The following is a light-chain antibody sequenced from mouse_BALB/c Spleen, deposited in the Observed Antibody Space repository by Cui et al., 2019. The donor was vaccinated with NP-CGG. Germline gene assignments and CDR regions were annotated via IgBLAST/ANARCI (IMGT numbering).Light chain of an antibody. CDR3: ALWYSNHWV. J-gene: IGLJ1*01. Sequence: AVGLRESAFTTSPGETVTLTCRSSTGTVTTSNYANWVQEKPDHVFTGLIGGTNNRPPGVPARFSGSLIGDKAALTITGAQTEDEAIYFCALWYSNHWVFGGGTKLTVL. CDR1: TGTVTTSNY. V-gene: IGLV1*01. CDR2: GTN.